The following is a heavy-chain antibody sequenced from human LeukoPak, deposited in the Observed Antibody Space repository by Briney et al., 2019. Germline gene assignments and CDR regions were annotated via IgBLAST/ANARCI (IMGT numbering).Heavy chain of an antibody. CDR1: GFTFSGHW. D-gene: IGHD6-6*01. V-gene: IGHV3-7*01. CDR2: INQGGSDK. Sequence: GGSLRLSCAASGFTFSGHWMSWVRQAPGKGLEWVANINQGGSDKYYVDSVKGRFTISRDNANNLLYLQMNSLRGEDTAVYYCTRARSREEDDWGQGTLVTVSS. CDR3: TRARSREEDD. J-gene: IGHJ4*02.